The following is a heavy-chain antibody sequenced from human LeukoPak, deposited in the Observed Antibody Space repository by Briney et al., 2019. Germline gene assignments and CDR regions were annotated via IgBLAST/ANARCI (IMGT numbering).Heavy chain of an antibody. D-gene: IGHD2-2*02. J-gene: IGHJ6*04. CDR2: INAGNGDT. Sequence: ASVKVSCKASGYTFTGYYMHWVRQAPGQKLEWMGWINAGNGDTKYSQKFQGRVTITRDTSASTAYMELSSLRSEDTAVYYCARCGPGSTSCYNKGNIGMDVWGKGTTVTVSS. V-gene: IGHV1-3*01. CDR1: GYTFTGYY. CDR3: ARCGPGSTSCYNKGNIGMDV.